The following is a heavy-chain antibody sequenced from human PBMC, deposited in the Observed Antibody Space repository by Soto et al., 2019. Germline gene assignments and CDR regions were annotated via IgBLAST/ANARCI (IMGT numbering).Heavy chain of an antibody. CDR2: ISVYNGNT. CDR1: GYTFTSYG. Sequence: QLVQSGTEVKEPGASVKVSCKASGYTFTSYGISWVRQVPGQGLEWVAWISVYNGNTTYAQKLQGRGTLTTDTSTNTAYMELRSLRSDDTALYYCARRLAVPHSGTTYKYYPAYWGQGTLVTVSS. V-gene: IGHV1-18*04. D-gene: IGHD3-10*01. J-gene: IGHJ4*02. CDR3: ARRLAVPHSGTTYKYYPAY.